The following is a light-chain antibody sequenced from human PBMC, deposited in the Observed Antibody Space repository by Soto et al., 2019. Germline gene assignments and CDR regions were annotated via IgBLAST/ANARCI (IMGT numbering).Light chain of an antibody. J-gene: IGKJ1*01. Sequence: EIVLTQSPGTLSLSPGERATLSCRASQSVSSSYLAWYQQKPGQAPRPIIYGASTRATGIPDRFSGSGSGTDFTLTISRLEPEDFAVYYCQQFGYSLWTFGQGTKVEIK. CDR3: QQFGYSLWT. CDR1: QSVSSSY. CDR2: GAS. V-gene: IGKV3-20*01.